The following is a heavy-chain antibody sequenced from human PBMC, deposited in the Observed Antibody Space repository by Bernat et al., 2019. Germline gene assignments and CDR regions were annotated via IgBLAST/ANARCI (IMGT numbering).Heavy chain of an antibody. Sequence: QVQLQQWGAGLLKPSETLSLTCAVYGGSFSGYYWSWIRQPPGKGLEWIGEINHSGSTNYNPSLKSRVTISVDTSKNQFSLKLSSVTAADTAVYYCARGLGSGSDYWGQGTLVTVSS. CDR2: INHSGST. J-gene: IGHJ4*02. CDR1: GGSFSGYY. D-gene: IGHD6-19*01. V-gene: IGHV4-34*01. CDR3: ARGLGSGSDY.